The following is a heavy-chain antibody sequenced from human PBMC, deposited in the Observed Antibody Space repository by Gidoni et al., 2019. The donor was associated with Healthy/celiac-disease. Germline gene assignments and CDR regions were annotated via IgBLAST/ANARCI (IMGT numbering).Heavy chain of an antibody. J-gene: IGHJ4*02. D-gene: IGHD1-26*01. CDR2: IWYDGSNK. CDR1: GVTFSSYG. CDR3: ARYSGSYFFDY. V-gene: IGHV3-33*01. Sequence: QVQLVESGGGVVQPGRSLRLSCAASGVTFSSYGMHWVRQAPGKGREWVAVIWYDGSNKYYADSVKGRFTISRDNSKNTLYLQMNSLRAEDTAVYYCARYSGSYFFDYWGQGTLVTVSS.